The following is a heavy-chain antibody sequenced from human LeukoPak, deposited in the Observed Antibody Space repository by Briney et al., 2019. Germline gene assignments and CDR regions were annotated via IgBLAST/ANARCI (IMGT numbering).Heavy chain of an antibody. CDR1: GFTFSNYA. D-gene: IGHD3-9*01. CDR2: ILGSGGST. V-gene: IGHV3-23*01. CDR3: AKWGDYDVLTGYYVPDY. Sequence: GASLRLSCAASGFTFSNYAMSWVRQAPGKGLEWVSHILGSGGSTYYAYSVTGRFTVTRDNYKSTLYLQMNSLRAEDTALYDCAKWGDYDVLTGYYVPDYWGQGTLVTVSS. J-gene: IGHJ4*02.